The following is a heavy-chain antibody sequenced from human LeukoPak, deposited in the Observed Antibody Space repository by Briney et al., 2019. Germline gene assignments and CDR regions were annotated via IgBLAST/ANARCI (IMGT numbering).Heavy chain of an antibody. Sequence: GGSLRLSCAASGFTFSSYWMSWVRQAPGKGLEWVSTTSGSGGSTYYADSVKGRFTISRDNSKNTLYLQMNSLRAEDTAVYYCAKSLFHCSGGSCYEDGDYYYGMDVWGQGTTVTVSS. V-gene: IGHV3-23*01. CDR1: GFTFSSYW. D-gene: IGHD2-15*01. J-gene: IGHJ6*02. CDR3: AKSLFHCSGGSCYEDGDYYYGMDV. CDR2: TSGSGGST.